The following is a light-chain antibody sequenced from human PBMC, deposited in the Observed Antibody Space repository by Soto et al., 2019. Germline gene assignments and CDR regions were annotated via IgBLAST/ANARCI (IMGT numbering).Light chain of an antibody. CDR3: QQYEDLPLT. Sequence: IQMTQSPSTLSASVGDRVTITCRASQRISRWLAWYQLKPGKAPKLLIYDASSLQSGVPSRFRESGSGTDFTFTSSSLQPDDIATYYCQQYEDLPLTFGGGTKVDIK. V-gene: IGKV1-5*01. J-gene: IGKJ4*01. CDR1: QRISRW. CDR2: DAS.